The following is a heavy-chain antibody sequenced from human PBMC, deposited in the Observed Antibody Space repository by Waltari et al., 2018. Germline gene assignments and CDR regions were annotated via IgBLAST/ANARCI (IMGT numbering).Heavy chain of an antibody. J-gene: IGHJ4*02. Sequence: EVQLVESGGGLVQPGRSLRLSCAASGLTFAAYALHWVRQAPGKGLEWVSGISWNSGSIGYADSVKGRFTISRDNAKNSLYLQMNSLRAEDTALYYCAKAGLGTGTHWGQGTLVTVSS. D-gene: IGHD1-1*01. V-gene: IGHV3-9*01. CDR2: ISWNSGSI. CDR1: GLTFAAYA. CDR3: AKAGLGTGTH.